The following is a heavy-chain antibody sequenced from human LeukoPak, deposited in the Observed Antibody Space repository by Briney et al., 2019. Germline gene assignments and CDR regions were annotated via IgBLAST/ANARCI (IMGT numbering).Heavy chain of an antibody. V-gene: IGHV4-39*07. D-gene: IGHD2-15*01. CDR1: GGSFSSSSYY. CDR2: IYYSGST. Sequence: SETLSLTCAVYGGSFSSSSYYWGWIRQPPGKGLEWIGSIYYSGSTYYNPSLKSRVTISVDTSKNQFSLKLSSVTAADTAVYYCAREVVVVAATHSNNWFDPWGQGTLVTVSS. CDR3: AREVVVVAATHSNNWFDP. J-gene: IGHJ5*02.